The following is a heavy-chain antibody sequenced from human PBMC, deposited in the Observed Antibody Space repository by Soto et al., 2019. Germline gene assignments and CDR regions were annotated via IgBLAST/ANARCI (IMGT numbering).Heavy chain of an antibody. D-gene: IGHD4-17*01. J-gene: IGHJ4*02. CDR3: ARAGLRWHKNFDY. CDR1: GGTFSSYA. CDR2: IIPIFGTA. V-gene: IGHV1-69*13. Sequence: SVKVSCKASGGTFSSYAISWVRQAPGQGLEWMGGIIPIFGTANYAQKFQGRVTITADESTSTAYMELSSLRSEDTAVHYCARAGLRWHKNFDYCGQGTLVTVSS.